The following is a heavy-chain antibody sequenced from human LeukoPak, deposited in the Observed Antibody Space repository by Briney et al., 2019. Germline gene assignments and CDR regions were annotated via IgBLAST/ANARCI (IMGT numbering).Heavy chain of an antibody. CDR3: AGVTFGEVRARWYLDY. Sequence: PSGTLSDTRMVTGGSLIDYYWSWIRPPPGRGLEWIGYIYYSRSTKYNPSFKSRITISLGTSKNQFSLKLSSVTAANTAVYYFAGVTFGEVRARWYLDYWGQGTLVTVSS. CDR2: IYYSRST. V-gene: IGHV4-59*08. D-gene: IGHD3-16*01. J-gene: IGHJ4*02. CDR1: GGSLIDYY.